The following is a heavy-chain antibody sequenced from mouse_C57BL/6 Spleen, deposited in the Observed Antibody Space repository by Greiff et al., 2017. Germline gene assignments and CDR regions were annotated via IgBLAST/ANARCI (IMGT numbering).Heavy chain of an antibody. D-gene: IGHD1-1*01. J-gene: IGHJ4*01. Sequence: QVQLKESGAELARPGASVKLSCKASGYTFTSYGISWVKQRTGQGLEWIGEIYPRSGNTYYNEKFKGKATLTADKSSSTAYMELRSLTSEDSAVYFCARDTTVQGAMDYWGQGTSVTVSS. CDR1: GYTFTSYG. V-gene: IGHV1-81*01. CDR2: IYPRSGNT. CDR3: ARDTTVQGAMDY.